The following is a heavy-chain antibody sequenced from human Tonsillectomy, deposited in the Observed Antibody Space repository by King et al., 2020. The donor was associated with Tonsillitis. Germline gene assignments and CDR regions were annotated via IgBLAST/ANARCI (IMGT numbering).Heavy chain of an antibody. CDR3: TTAGPIWFGELSPPQNPDPYDY. D-gene: IGHD3-10*01. Sequence: VQLVESGGGLVKPGGSLRLSCAASGFTFSNAWMSWVRQAPGKGLEWVGRIKSKTDGGTTDYAAPVKGRFTISRDDSKNTLYLQMNSLKTEDTAVYYCTTAGPIWFGELSPPQNPDPYDYWGQGTLVTVSS. J-gene: IGHJ4*02. V-gene: IGHV3-15*01. CDR1: GFTFSNAW. CDR2: IKSKTDGGTT.